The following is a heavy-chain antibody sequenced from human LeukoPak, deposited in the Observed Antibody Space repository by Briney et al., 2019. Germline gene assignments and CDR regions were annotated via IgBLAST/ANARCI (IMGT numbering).Heavy chain of an antibody. CDR3: ARARSSGYFI. CDR2: INPNSGGT. V-gene: IGHV1-2*06. D-gene: IGHD3-22*01. Sequence: GSSVKVSCKASGGTFSSYAISWVRQAPGQGLEWMGRINPNSGGTNYAQKFQGRVTMTRDTSISTAYMELSRLRSDDTAVYYCARARSSGYFIWGQGTMVTVSS. J-gene: IGHJ3*02. CDR1: GGTFSSYA.